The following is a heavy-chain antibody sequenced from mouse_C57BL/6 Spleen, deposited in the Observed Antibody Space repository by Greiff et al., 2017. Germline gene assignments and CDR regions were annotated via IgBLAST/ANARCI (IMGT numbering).Heavy chain of an antibody. J-gene: IGHJ3*01. CDR1: GYSFTSYY. CDR2: IYPGSGNT. V-gene: IGHV1-66*01. CDR3: ARGLFAY. Sequence: QVQLQQSGPELVKPGASVKISCKASGYSFTSYYIHWVKQRPGQGLEWIGWIYPGSGNTKYNEKFKGKATLTADTSSSTAYMQLSSLTSEDSAVYYGARGLFAYWGQGTLVTVSA.